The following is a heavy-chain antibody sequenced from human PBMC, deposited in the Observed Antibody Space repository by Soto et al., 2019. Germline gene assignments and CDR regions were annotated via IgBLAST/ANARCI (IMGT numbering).Heavy chain of an antibody. CDR1: GYTLTQLS. CDR3: ATRGTGDMAPDDAFDI. Sequence: ASVKVSCKVSGYTLTQLSMHWVRQAPGKGLEWMGGFDPEDGETIYAQKFQGRVTMTEDTSTDTAYMELSSLRSEDTAVYYCATRGTGDMAPDDAFDIWGQGTMVTISS. J-gene: IGHJ3*02. CDR2: FDPEDGET. V-gene: IGHV1-24*01. D-gene: IGHD2-21*01.